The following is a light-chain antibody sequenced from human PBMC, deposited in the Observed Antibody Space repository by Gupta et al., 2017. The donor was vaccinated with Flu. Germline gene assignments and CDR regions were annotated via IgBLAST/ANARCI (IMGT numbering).Light chain of an antibody. V-gene: IGLV1-44*01. Sequence: QSVLTQPPSASGPPGQTVTISSFGSTTNIGSNFVSWYQHLPETAPKLLIYNNDQRPAGVPDRFSASKSGTSATLAISGLYSEDEADYYCAAWEESLRGHMAFGGGTRRTVL. J-gene: IGLJ3*02. CDR1: TTNIGSNF. CDR3: AAWEESLRGHMA. CDR2: NND.